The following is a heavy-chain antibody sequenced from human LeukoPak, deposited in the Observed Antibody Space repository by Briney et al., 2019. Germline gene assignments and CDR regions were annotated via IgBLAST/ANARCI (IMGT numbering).Heavy chain of an antibody. D-gene: IGHD6-6*01. CDR3: ARDPPAVAANTYG. J-gene: IGHJ4*02. Sequence: QPGGSLRLSCAASGFTVSNNYVRWVRQAPGKGLEWVSLIYSGGATFYADAVKGRFTISRDGSKNTPYLQMNSLRAEDTAVYYCARDPPAVAANTYGWGQGTLVTVSS. V-gene: IGHV3-66*01. CDR2: IYSGGAT. CDR1: GFTVSNNY.